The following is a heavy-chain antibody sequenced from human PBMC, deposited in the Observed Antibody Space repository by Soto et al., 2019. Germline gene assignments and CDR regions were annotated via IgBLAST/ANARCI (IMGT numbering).Heavy chain of an antibody. CDR1: GYIFTSYW. D-gene: IGHD6-13*01. V-gene: IGHV5-51*01. CDR2: IYPGDSDT. Sequence: GESLKISCKGSGYIFTSYWIAWVRQMPGKGLEWMGIIYPGDSDTRYSPSFQGQVTISADKSISTAYLQWSSLKASDTAMYYCSRGSTSWYLNWFDSWGRGSLVTVSS. J-gene: IGHJ5*01. CDR3: SRGSTSWYLNWFDS.